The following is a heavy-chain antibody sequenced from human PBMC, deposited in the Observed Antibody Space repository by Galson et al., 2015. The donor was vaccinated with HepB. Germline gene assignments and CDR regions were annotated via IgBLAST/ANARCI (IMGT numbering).Heavy chain of an antibody. CDR2: ISSSSSYI. CDR3: ARGFDMTTVTFYYYYGMDV. J-gene: IGHJ6*02. D-gene: IGHD4-17*01. V-gene: IGHV3-21*01. CDR1: GFTFSSYS. Sequence: SLRLSCAASGFTFSSYSMNWVRQAPGKGLEWVSSISSSSSYIYYADSVKGRFTISRDNAKNSLYLQMNSLRAEDTAVYYCARGFDMTTVTFYYYYGMDVWGQGTTVTVSS.